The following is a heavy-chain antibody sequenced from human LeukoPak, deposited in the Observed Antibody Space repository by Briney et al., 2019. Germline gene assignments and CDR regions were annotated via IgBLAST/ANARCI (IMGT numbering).Heavy chain of an antibody. Sequence: GGSLRLSCAASGFTFSSFDMHWVRQPTGQGLEWVSTIETASDTYYPGSVEGRFTLSRDNAKNSLYLQMNSLTAGDTAVYYCARGPPRGKYYYMDVWGKGTTVTVSS. D-gene: IGHD1-1*01. CDR3: ARGPPRGKYYYMDV. J-gene: IGHJ6*03. CDR1: GFTFSSFD. V-gene: IGHV3-13*01. CDR2: IETASDT.